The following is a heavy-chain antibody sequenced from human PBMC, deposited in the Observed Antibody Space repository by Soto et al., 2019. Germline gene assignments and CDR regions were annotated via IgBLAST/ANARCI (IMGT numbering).Heavy chain of an antibody. J-gene: IGHJ6*02. CDR1: GGSFSCYY. CDR2: INHSGST. V-gene: IGHV4-34*01. Sequence: SETLSLTCAVYGGSFSCYYWSWIRQPPGKGLEWIGEINHSGSTNYNPSLKSRVTISVDTSKNQFSLKLSSVTAADTAVYYCARGLVAAAGRYYYYYYGMDVWGQGTTVTVSS. CDR3: ARGLVAAAGRYYYYYYGMDV. D-gene: IGHD6-13*01.